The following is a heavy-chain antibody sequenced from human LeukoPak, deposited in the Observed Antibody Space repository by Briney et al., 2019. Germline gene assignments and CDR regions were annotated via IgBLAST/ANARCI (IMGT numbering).Heavy chain of an antibody. D-gene: IGHD3-9*01. Sequence: SETLSLTCTVSGYSISSGYYWGWIRQPPGKGLEWIGSIYHSGSTYYNPSLKSRVTISVDTSKNQFSLKLSSVTAADTAVYYCARVANENYDILTGYHGGYFDYWGQGTLVTVSS. CDR1: GYSISSGYY. J-gene: IGHJ4*02. CDR2: IYHSGST. V-gene: IGHV4-38-2*02. CDR3: ARVANENYDILTGYHGGYFDY.